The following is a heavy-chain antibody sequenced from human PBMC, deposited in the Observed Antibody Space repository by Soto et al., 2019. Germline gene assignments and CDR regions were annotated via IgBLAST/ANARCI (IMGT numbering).Heavy chain of an antibody. CDR2: IYHSGST. CDR1: GGSISSSNW. D-gene: IGHD3-10*01. CDR3: ATAAVRGVSTGPDAFDI. V-gene: IGHV4-4*02. Sequence: QVQLQESGPGLVKPSGTLSLTCAVSGGSISSSNWWSWVRQPPGKGLEWIGEIYHSGSTNYNPSLKSRVPISVDKSKNQFSLKLSSVTAADTAVYYCATAAVRGVSTGPDAFDIWGQGTMVTVSS. J-gene: IGHJ3*02.